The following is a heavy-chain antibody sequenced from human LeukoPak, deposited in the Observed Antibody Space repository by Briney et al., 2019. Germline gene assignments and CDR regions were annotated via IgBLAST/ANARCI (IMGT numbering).Heavy chain of an antibody. J-gene: IGHJ4*02. D-gene: IGHD1-1*01. Sequence: SETLSLTCTVSGGSITNYYWSWIRQPPGKGLEWIGYIYYSGSTNYNPSLKSRVTISVDTSKNQFSLKLSSVTAADTAVYYCARGGPERLFDYWGQGTLVTVSS. CDR3: ARGGPERLFDY. CDR1: GGSITNYY. V-gene: IGHV4-59*08. CDR2: IYYSGST.